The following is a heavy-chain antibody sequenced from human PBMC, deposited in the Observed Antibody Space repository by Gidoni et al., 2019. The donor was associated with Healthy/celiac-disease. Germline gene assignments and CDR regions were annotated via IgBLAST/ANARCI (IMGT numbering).Heavy chain of an antibody. CDR2: INNSGST. V-gene: IGHV4-34*01. J-gene: IGHJ4*02. CDR3: ARERSGAGYSSGWTFDY. D-gene: IGHD6-19*01. Sequence: QVQLQQWGAGLLKPSETLSLTCAVYGGSFSGYHWSWIRQPPGKGLELIGEINNSGSTNYSPTLKSRVTISVDTSKNQFSLKLSSVTAADTAVYYCARERSGAGYSSGWTFDYWGQGTLVTVSS. CDR1: GGSFSGYH.